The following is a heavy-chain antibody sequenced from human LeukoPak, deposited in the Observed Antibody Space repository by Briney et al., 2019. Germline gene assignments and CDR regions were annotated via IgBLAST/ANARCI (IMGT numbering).Heavy chain of an antibody. CDR3: ARDSSQNFDY. V-gene: IGHV3-33*01. D-gene: IGHD6-13*01. Sequence: PGRSLRLSCAASGFSFGNYDMHWVRQAPGKGLEWVAVIWYDGSNQYYADSVKGRFTFSRDNSKNTLYLQMNSLRAEDTAVYYCARDSSQNFDYWGQGTLVTVSS. J-gene: IGHJ4*02. CDR1: GFSFGNYD. CDR2: IWYDGSNQ.